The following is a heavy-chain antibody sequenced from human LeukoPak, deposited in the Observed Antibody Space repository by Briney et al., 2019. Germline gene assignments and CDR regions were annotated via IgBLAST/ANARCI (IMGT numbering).Heavy chain of an antibody. V-gene: IGHV1-2*02. CDR3: ARSPDILTGENFDY. CDR1: GYSFILYG. J-gene: IGHJ4*02. Sequence: GASVKVSCKTSGYSFILYGISWVRQAPGQGLEWMGWINPNSGGTNYAQEFYARVTMTRDTSISTAYMELSRLRSDDTAVFYCARSPDILTGENFDYWGQGTLVTVSS. CDR2: INPNSGGT. D-gene: IGHD3-9*01.